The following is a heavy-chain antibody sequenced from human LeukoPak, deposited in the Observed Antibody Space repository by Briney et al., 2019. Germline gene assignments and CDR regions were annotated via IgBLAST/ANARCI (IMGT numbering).Heavy chain of an antibody. V-gene: IGHV3-30*18. J-gene: IGHJ3*02. D-gene: IGHD3-10*01. Sequence: GGSLGLSFAASGFPFSSYGMHWVRPAPGKGLGWVAVISYDGSDKYYADSVKGRFTISRDNSKNTLYLQMNSLRAEDTAVYYCAKDYGSGAFDIWGQGTMVTVSS. CDR2: ISYDGSDK. CDR1: GFPFSSYG. CDR3: AKDYGSGAFDI.